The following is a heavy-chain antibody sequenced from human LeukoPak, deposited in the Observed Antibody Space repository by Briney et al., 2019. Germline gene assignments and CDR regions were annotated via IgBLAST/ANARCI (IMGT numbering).Heavy chain of an antibody. Sequence: SETLSLTCTVSGGSVSSGSYYWSWIRQPPGKGLERIGYIYYSGSTNYNPSLKSRVTISVDTSKNQFSLKLSSVTAADTAVYYCARVPTSIVVVTAIPAYAFDIWGQGTMVTVSS. J-gene: IGHJ3*02. CDR3: ARVPTSIVVVTAIPAYAFDI. CDR2: IYYSGST. D-gene: IGHD2-21*02. V-gene: IGHV4-61*01. CDR1: GGSVSSGSYY.